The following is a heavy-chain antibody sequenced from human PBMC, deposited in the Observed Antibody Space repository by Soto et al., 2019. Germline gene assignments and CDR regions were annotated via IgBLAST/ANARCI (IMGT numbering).Heavy chain of an antibody. Sequence: SGGSLRLSCAASGFNFSDYVVHWVRQAPGRGLEWMAFVSFDVSNEYYADFVKGRFTISRGNSKNMVYLQLNSLRADDTAVYFCARDDPRGRDGYNIGWGQGTLVTVSS. CDR1: GFNFSDYV. CDR3: ARDDPRGRDGYNIG. CDR2: VSFDVSNE. D-gene: IGHD5-12*01. J-gene: IGHJ4*02. V-gene: IGHV3-30-3*01.